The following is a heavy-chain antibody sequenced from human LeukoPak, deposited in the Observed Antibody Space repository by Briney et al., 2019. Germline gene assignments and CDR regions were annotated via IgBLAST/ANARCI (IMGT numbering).Heavy chain of an antibody. J-gene: IGHJ4*02. Sequence: ASVKVSCKASGYTFTSHGISWVRQAPGQGLDWMGWVSAYNGDTNYAQRFQGRVTMTTDASTSTAYMELRSLRSDDTAVYYCARDCSTSCCPPFNYWGQGTLVTVSS. CDR3: ARDCSTSCCPPFNY. V-gene: IGHV1-18*04. CDR2: VSAYNGDT. D-gene: IGHD2-2*01. CDR1: GYTFTSHG.